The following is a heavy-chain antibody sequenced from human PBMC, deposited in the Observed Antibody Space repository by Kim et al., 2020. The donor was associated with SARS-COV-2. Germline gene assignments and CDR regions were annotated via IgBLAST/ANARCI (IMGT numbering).Heavy chain of an antibody. CDR1: GFTFSSYG. CDR3: AKGGGGWYLDY. D-gene: IGHD6-19*01. V-gene: IGHV3-30*18. J-gene: IGHJ4*02. Sequence: GGSLRLSCAASGFTFSSYGMHWVRQAPGKGLEWVAVISYDGSNKYYADSVKGRFTISRDNSKNTLYLQMNSLRAEDTAVYYCAKGGGGWYLDYWGQGTL. CDR2: ISYDGSNK.